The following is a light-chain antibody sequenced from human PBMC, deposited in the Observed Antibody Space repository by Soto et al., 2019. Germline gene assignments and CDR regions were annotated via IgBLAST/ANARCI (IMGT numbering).Light chain of an antibody. J-gene: IGKJ5*01. V-gene: IGKV3-20*01. CDR3: QQYSSSPRT. CDR2: DAS. Sequence: EIVLTQSPGILYLSPGDRATLSCRASQTISSCCLAWYQQKVGQAPRLLIYDASNRATGVPDRFSGSGSGTDFSLTISRLEPEDFAVYHCQQYSSSPRTFGQGTRLEIK. CDR1: QTISSCC.